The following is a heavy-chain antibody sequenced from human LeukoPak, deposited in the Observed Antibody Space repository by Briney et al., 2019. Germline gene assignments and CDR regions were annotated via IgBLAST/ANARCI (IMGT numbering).Heavy chain of an antibody. CDR2: ISGPGTST. CDR3: AKDKGLYDYVWVSYFY. Sequence: GGSLRLSCAASGFTFSSYAMSWVRQAPGKGLEWVSAISGPGTSTYYADSVKGRFTISRDNSKNTLYLQINNLRADDTAVYYCAKDKGLYDYVWVSYFYWGQGTLVTVSS. J-gene: IGHJ4*02. V-gene: IGHV3-23*01. D-gene: IGHD3-16*01. CDR1: GFTFSSYA.